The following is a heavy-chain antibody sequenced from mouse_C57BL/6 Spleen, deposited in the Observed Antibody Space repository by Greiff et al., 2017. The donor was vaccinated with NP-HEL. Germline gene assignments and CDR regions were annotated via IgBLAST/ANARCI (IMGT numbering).Heavy chain of an antibody. D-gene: IGHD3-3*01. CDR3: ARGGDRGYYYAMDY. V-gene: IGHV1-26*01. J-gene: IGHJ4*01. CDR1: GYTFTDYY. CDR2: INPNNGGT. Sequence: EVQLQQSGPELVKPGASVKISCKASGYTFTDYYMNWVKQSHGKSLEWIGDINPNNGGTSYNQKFKGKATLTVDKSSSTAYMELRSLTSEDSAVYYCARGGDRGYYYAMDYWGQRTSVTVSS.